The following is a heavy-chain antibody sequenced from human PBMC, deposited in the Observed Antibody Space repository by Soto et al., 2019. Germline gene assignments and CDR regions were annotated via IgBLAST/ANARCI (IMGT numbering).Heavy chain of an antibody. V-gene: IGHV1-8*01. J-gene: IGHJ6*03. CDR3: ARVGENSSGQLGYYYYYMDV. Sequence: GASVKVSCKASGYTFTSYDISWVRQATGQGLEWMGWMNPNSGNTGYAQKFQGRVTMTRNTSISTAYMELSSLRSEDTAVYYCARVGENSSGQLGYYYYYMDVWGKGTTVTVSS. CDR2: MNPNSGNT. CDR1: GYTFTSYD. D-gene: IGHD6-25*01.